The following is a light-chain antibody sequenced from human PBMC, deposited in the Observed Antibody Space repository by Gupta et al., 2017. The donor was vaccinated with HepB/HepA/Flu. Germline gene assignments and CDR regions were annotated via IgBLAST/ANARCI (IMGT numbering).Light chain of an antibody. CDR2: GVF. J-gene: IGKJ2*02. CDR1: NVGSSY. V-gene: IGKV3-20*01. Sequence: VLMPPPPTTPSSPPGRRAPPSCGAQNVGSSYLAWYQQKPGQAPRLLIYGVFSRATGIPDKFSGSGSGTDFTLTISRLEPEDFAVYYCQEGGSSPCTFGQGTKVEIK. CDR3: QEGGSSPCT.